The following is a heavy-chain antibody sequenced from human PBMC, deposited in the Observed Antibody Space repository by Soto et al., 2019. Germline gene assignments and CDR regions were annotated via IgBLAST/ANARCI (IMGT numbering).Heavy chain of an antibody. D-gene: IGHD3-22*01. J-gene: IGHJ4*02. CDR2: ISGSGGST. Sequence: GGSLRLSCAASGFTFSSYAMSWVRQAPGKGLGWVSAISGSGGSTYYADSVKGRFTISRDNSKNTLYLQMNSLRAEDTAVYYCARYYYDSSGYYPYFDYWGQGTLVTVSS. CDR1: GFTFSSYA. CDR3: ARYYYDSSGYYPYFDY. V-gene: IGHV3-23*01.